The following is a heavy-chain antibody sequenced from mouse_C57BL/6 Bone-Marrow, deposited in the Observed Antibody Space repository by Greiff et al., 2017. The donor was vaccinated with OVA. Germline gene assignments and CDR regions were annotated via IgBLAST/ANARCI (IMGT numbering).Heavy chain of an antibody. CDR1: GYTFTSYW. CDR3: AREGDYGGPFSY. V-gene: IGHV1-52*01. Sequence: QVQLQQPGAELVRPGSSVKLSCKASGYTFTSYWMHWVKQRPIQGLEWIGNIDPSDSETHYNQKFKDKATVTVDKSSSTAYMQLSSLTSEDSAVYFCAREGDYGGPFSYWGQGTLVTVSA. CDR2: IDPSDSET. D-gene: IGHD2-4*01. J-gene: IGHJ3*01.